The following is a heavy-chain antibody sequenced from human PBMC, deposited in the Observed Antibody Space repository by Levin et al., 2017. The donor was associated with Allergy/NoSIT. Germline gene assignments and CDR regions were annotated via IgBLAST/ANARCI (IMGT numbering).Heavy chain of an antibody. Sequence: QPGGSLRLSCVTSGFSFDEYAMHWVRQAPGQGLEWVSGISWNSDSRRYADSVKGRFTISRDNAKNSVYLQMSSLRGEDTALYYCAKDFGRRDGYNGFDYWGPGTLVTVSS. J-gene: IGHJ4*02. V-gene: IGHV3-9*01. CDR2: ISWNSDSR. CDR3: AKDFGRRDGYNGFDY. D-gene: IGHD5-24*01. CDR1: GFSFDEYA.